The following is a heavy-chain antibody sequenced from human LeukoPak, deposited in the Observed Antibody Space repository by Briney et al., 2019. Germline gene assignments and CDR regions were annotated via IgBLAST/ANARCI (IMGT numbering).Heavy chain of an antibody. CDR3: ARRVPQQLSPPPGRAYRSYWYFDL. CDR1: GGSISTGGNY. CDR2: IYHSGST. J-gene: IGHJ2*01. D-gene: IGHD6-13*01. Sequence: SETLSLTCTVSGGSISTGGNYWSWIRQPPGRGLGCIGYIYHSGSTYYNPSLKSRVTISVDRSKNQFSLKLSSVTAADTAVYYCARRVPQQLSPPPGRAYRSYWYFDLWGRGTLVTVSS. V-gene: IGHV4-30-2*01.